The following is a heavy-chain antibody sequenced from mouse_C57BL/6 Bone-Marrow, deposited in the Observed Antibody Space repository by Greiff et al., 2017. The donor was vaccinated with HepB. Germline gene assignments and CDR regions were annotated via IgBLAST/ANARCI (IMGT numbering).Heavy chain of an antibody. CDR1: GFSLTSYA. V-gene: IGHV2-9-1*01. Sequence: VKLQESGPGLVAPSQSLSITCTVSGFSLTSYAISWVRQPPGKGLEWLVVIWTGGGTNYNSALKSRLSISKDNSKSQVFLKMNSLQTDDTARYYCAMIYFDVWGTGTTVTVSS. CDR3: AMIYFDV. CDR2: IWTGGGT. J-gene: IGHJ1*03.